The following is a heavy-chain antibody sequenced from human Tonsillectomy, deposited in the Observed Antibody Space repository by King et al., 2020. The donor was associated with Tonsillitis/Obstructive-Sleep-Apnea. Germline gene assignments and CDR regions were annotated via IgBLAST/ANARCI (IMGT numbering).Heavy chain of an antibody. CDR3: ARSYGSGDY. Sequence: VQLVESGAEVKRPGASVRVSCKASGYAFTSYYIYWILQAPGQGLEWMGFINPSDGSTNFAQKFQGRVTMTRDKSTDTVYMGVTSLGSEDTAVYFCARSYGSGDYWGQGTLVTVSS. D-gene: IGHD3-10*01. CDR2: INPSDGST. CDR1: GYAFTSYY. V-gene: IGHV1-46*01. J-gene: IGHJ4*02.